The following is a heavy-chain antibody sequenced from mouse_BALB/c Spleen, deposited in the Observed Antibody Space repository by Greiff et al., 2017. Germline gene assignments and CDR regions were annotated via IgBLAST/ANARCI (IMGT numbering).Heavy chain of an antibody. Sequence: EVQLVQSGGGLVQPGGSRKLSCAASGFTFSSFGMHWVRQAPEKGLEWVAYISRGSSTIYYADRVKGRFTISRDNPKITLFLQMTSLKSEDTAMYYCARARDYYGSSGWYFDVWGAGTTGTVSS. CDR1: GFTFSSFG. CDR3: ARARDYYGSSGWYFDV. D-gene: IGHD1-1*01. J-gene: IGHJ1*01. V-gene: IGHV5-17*02. CDR2: ISRGSSTI.